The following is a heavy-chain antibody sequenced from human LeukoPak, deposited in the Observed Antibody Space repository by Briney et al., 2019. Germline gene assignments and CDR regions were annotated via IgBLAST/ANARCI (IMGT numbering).Heavy chain of an antibody. Sequence: ASVTLSFTGSGSSFTISSISWVRQPHAPGLEWMGWISAYNGNTNHAQKLQRRITMTTDTSTSTAYMEQRSLRSDDTAVYYCARVYSKLWLGELLYFDFWGQGAVVTVSS. J-gene: IGHJ4*02. CDR1: GSSFTISS. CDR3: ARVYSKLWLGELLYFDF. V-gene: IGHV1-18*01. D-gene: IGHD3-10*01. CDR2: ISAYNGNT.